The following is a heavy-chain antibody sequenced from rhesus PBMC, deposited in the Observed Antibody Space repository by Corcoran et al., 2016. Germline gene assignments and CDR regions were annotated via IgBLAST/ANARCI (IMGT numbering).Heavy chain of an antibody. Sequence: RLSCVVSGFTFTTYGMSWVRQAPGRGLVWVSGINSGASASFYAASVKGRFTISRDNSKNTRTLQMNSLKTEDTAVYYCTRHLRYSWNPLDFWGQGVLVTVSS. J-gene: IGHJ4*01. CDR3: TRHLRYSWNPLDF. CDR1: GFTFTTYG. V-gene: IGHV3S5*01. CDR2: INSGASAS. D-gene: IGHD1-1-1*01.